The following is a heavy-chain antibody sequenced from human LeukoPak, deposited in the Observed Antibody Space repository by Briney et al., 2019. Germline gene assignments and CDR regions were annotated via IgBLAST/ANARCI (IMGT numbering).Heavy chain of an antibody. J-gene: IGHJ5*02. CDR2: INHSGST. Sequence: SETLSLTCAVYGGSFSGYYWSWIRQPPGKGLEWIGEINHSGSTNYNPSLKSRVTISVDTSKNQFSLKLSSVTAADTAVNYCARGNHYYGSGSYRADWFDPWGQGTLVTVSS. CDR3: ARGNHYYGSGSYRADWFDP. CDR1: GGSFSGYY. V-gene: IGHV4-34*01. D-gene: IGHD3-10*01.